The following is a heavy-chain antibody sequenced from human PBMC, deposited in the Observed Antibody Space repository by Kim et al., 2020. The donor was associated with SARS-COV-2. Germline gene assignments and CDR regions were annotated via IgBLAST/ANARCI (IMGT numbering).Heavy chain of an antibody. CDR2: IDPSDSYT. V-gene: IGHV5-10-1*01. J-gene: IGHJ6*02. CDR3: ARHVSVLRFLEWLYYYGMDV. D-gene: IGHD3-3*01. Sequence: GESLKISCKGSGYSFTSYWISWVRQMPGKGLEWMGRIDPSDSYTNYSPSFQGHVTISADKSISTAYLQWSSLKASDTAMYYCARHVSVLRFLEWLYYYGMDVWGQGTTVTVSS. CDR1: GYSFTSYW.